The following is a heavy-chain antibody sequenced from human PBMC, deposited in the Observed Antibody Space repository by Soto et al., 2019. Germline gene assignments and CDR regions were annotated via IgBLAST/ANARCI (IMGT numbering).Heavy chain of an antibody. CDR3: AREAMGVRAALGSRSYYGIDG. J-gene: IGHJ6*02. Sequence: GYSVQVSCKASGGTFSSYAISWVRQAPGQGLEWMGGIIPIFGTANYAQKFQGRVTITADESTSTAYMELSSLRSEEKAVDYCAREAMGVRAALGSRSYYGIDGWGQRT. CDR1: GGTFSSYA. V-gene: IGHV1-69*01. D-gene: IGHD2-21*01. CDR2: IIPIFGTA.